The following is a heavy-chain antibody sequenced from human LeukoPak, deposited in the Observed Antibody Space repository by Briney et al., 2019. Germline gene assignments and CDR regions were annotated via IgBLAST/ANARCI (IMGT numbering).Heavy chain of an antibody. D-gene: IGHD2-2*01. CDR1: GYTFTSYG. CDR2: ISAYNGNT. Sequence: GASVKVSCKASGYTFTSYGISWVRQAPGQGLEWMGWISAYNGNTNYAQKLQGRVTMTTDTSTSTAYMELRSLRSDDTAVYYCARVLIVVVPAANYYYGMDVWGQGTTVTVSS. CDR3: ARVLIVVVPAANYYYGMDV. V-gene: IGHV1-18*01. J-gene: IGHJ6*02.